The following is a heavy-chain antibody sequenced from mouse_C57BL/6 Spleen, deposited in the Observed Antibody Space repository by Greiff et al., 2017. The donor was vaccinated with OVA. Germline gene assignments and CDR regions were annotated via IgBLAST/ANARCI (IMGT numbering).Heavy chain of an antibody. CDR3: ASLTVVADWFAY. D-gene: IGHD1-1*01. J-gene: IGHJ3*01. Sequence: QVQLQQSGAELVKPGASVKISCKASGYAFSSYWMNWVKQRPGKGLEWIGQIYPGDGDTNDNGKFKGKATLTADKSSSTAYMQLSSLTSEDSAVYFCASLTVVADWFAYWGQGTLVTVSA. CDR1: GYAFSSYW. CDR2: IYPGDGDT. V-gene: IGHV1-80*01.